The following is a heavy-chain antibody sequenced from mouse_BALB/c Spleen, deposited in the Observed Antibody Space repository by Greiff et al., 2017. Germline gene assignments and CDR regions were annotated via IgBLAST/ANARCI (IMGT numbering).Heavy chain of an antibody. CDR2: IDPHNGGT. CDR3: ATLRTGGFAY. Sequence: EVQLQQSGPELVKPGASVKVSCKASGYSFTDYNMYWVKQSHGKSLEWIGYIDPHNGGTSYNQKFKGKATLTVDKSSSTAFMHLNSLTSEDSAVYYCATLRTGGFAYWGQGTLVTVSA. CDR1: GYSFTDYN. V-gene: IGHV1S135*01. J-gene: IGHJ3*01. D-gene: IGHD1-1*01.